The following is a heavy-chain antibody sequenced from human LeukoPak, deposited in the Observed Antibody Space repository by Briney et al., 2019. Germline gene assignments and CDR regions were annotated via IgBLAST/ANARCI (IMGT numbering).Heavy chain of an antibody. D-gene: IGHD1-1*01. Sequence: SVTVSCKASGGTFSSYAISWVRQAPGQGLEWMGRIIPILGIANYAQKFQGRVTITADKSTSTAYMELSSLRSEDTAVYYCAEGYNYFDYWGQGTLVTVSS. V-gene: IGHV1-69*04. J-gene: IGHJ4*02. CDR2: IIPILGIA. CDR3: AEGYNYFDY. CDR1: GGTFSSYA.